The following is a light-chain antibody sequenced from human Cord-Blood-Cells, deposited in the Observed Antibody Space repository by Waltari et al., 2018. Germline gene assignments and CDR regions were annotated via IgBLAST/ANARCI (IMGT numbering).Light chain of an antibody. CDR1: SSDVGGYNY. CDR3: SSYAGSNNLGV. V-gene: IGLV2-8*01. J-gene: IGLJ1*01. Sequence: QSALTQPPSASGSPGQSVTISCTGTSSDVGGYNYVSWYQQHPGKAPKLMIYKVSKRASGVPDRFSGARSGSTASLTVAGLQAEDEADYYCSSYAGSNNLGVFGTGTKVTVL. CDR2: KVS.